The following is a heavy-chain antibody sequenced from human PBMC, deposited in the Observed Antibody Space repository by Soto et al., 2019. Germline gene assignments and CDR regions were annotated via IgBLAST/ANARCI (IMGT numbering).Heavy chain of an antibody. CDR3: AKQVYGGKPSTFGS. CDR1: GFTFSDFA. V-gene: IGHV3-23*01. J-gene: IGHJ4*02. CDR2: MTGSGDTT. D-gene: IGHD4-17*01. Sequence: GGSLRLSCIGSGFTFSDFAMNWVRQAPNKGLEWVSTMTGSGDTTYYAESVKGRFTISRDNSKNTLFLHMTALRAGDTAIYFCAKQVYGGKPSTFGSWGQGTLVTVYS.